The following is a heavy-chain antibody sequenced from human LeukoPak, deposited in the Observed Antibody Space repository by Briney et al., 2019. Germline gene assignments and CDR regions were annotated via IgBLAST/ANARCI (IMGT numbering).Heavy chain of an antibody. CDR3: ARDGVTYYYDSSGYIDY. Sequence: PGGSLRLSCAASGFTFSSYSMNWVRQAPGKGLEWVSSISSSSYIYYADSVKGRFTISRDNAKNSLYLQMNSLRAEDTAVYYCARDGVTYYYDSSGYIDYWGQGTLVTVSS. CDR1: GFTFSSYS. J-gene: IGHJ4*02. V-gene: IGHV3-21*01. CDR2: ISSSSYI. D-gene: IGHD3-22*01.